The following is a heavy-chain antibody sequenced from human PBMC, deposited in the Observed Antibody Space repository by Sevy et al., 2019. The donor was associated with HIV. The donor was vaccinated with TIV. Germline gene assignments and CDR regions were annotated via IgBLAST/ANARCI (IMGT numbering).Heavy chain of an antibody. CDR2: IQYEGSNK. J-gene: IGHJ3*01. D-gene: IGHD6-13*01. Sequence: GGSLRLSCAASGFTFSSYGMHWVRQAPGKGLEWVAFIQYEGSNKYYADSVKGRFTISRDNSKNTLYLQMNSLRAEDTAVYSCAKDRVGYSSSRYFAFDLWGQGTMVTVSS. CDR3: AKDRVGYSSSRYFAFDL. V-gene: IGHV3-30*02. CDR1: GFTFSSYG.